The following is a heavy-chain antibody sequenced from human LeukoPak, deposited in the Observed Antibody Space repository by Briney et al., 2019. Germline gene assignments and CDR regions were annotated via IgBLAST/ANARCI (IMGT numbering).Heavy chain of an antibody. CDR2: ISYDASNK. CDR3: ARARRWLQLDFDY. Sequence: GGSLRLSCAASGFTFSSYAMHWVRQAPGKGLEWVAVISYDASNKYYVDSVKGRFTISRDNSKNTLYLQMNSLRAEDMAVYYCARARRWLQLDFDYWGQGTLVTVSS. V-gene: IGHV3-30*04. J-gene: IGHJ4*02. CDR1: GFTFSSYA. D-gene: IGHD5-24*01.